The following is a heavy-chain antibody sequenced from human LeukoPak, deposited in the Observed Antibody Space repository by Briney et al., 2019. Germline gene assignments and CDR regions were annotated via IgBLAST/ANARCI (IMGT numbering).Heavy chain of an antibody. D-gene: IGHD5-12*01. CDR2: ITPNSGGT. CDR3: ARAGYGIVTTIDYYYYYYMDV. Sequence: ASVKVPCKASGYTFTGYYMHWVRQAPGQGLEWMGWITPNSGGTNYAQKFQGRVTMTRDTSISTAYMELSSLRSDDTAVYYCARAGYGIVTTIDYYYYYYMDVWGEGTTVTVSS. J-gene: IGHJ6*03. V-gene: IGHV1-2*02. CDR1: GYTFTGYY.